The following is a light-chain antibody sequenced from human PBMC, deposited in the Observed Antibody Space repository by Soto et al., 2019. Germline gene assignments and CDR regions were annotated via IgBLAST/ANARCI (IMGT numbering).Light chain of an antibody. CDR2: GAS. Sequence: EIVITQSPATLSVSPGERARLSCRASHSVSSNLAWYQQKPGQAPRLLIYGASTRATGIPARFSGSGSGTEFTLTISSLQSEDFAVYYCQQYNYWPSWTFGQGTKVDIK. V-gene: IGKV3-15*01. J-gene: IGKJ1*01. CDR1: HSVSSN. CDR3: QQYNYWPSWT.